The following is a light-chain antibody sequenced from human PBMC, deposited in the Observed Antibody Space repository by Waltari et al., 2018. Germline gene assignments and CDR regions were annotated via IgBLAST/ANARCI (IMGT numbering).Light chain of an antibody. J-gene: IGLJ3*02. CDR2: DVS. Sequence: QSALTQPASVSGSPGPSITISCTGTSSDVGGCHYGPWYQQHPGKAPKVMIYDVSKRPSGVSNRFSGSKSGNTASLTISGLQAEDEADYYCSSYTSSSTWVFGGGTKLTVL. CDR3: SSYTSSSTWV. CDR1: SSDVGGCHY. V-gene: IGLV2-14*01.